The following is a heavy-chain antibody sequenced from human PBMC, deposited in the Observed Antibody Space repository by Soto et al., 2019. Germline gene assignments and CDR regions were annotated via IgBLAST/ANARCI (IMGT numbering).Heavy chain of an antibody. Sequence: QVQLQQWGAGLLKPSETLSLTCAVYGGSFSGYYWSWIRQPPGKGLEWIGEINHSGSTNYNQSLKSRVSQSVDTSKNQFSLKLSSVTAADTAVYYCARGRITIFGNWFDPWGQGTLVTVSS. D-gene: IGHD3-3*01. CDR1: GGSFSGYY. V-gene: IGHV4-34*01. CDR3: ARGRITIFGNWFDP. J-gene: IGHJ5*02. CDR2: INHSGST.